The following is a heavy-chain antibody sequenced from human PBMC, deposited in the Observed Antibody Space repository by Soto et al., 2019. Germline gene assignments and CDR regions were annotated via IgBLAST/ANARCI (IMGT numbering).Heavy chain of an antibody. CDR3: ASGDCSSTSCYENWFDP. CDR2: IYYSGST. D-gene: IGHD2-2*03. V-gene: IGHV4-39*01. J-gene: IGHJ5*02. CDR1: GGSISSSSYY. Sequence: SETLSLTCTVSGGSISSSSYYWGWIRQPPGKGLEWIGSIYYSGSTYYNPSLKSRVTISVDTSKNQFSLKLSSVTAADTAVYYCASGDCSSTSCYENWFDPWGQGTLVTVSS.